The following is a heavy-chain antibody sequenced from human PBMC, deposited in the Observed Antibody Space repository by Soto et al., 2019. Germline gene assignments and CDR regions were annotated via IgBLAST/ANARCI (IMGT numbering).Heavy chain of an antibody. CDR1: EFPFSSFG. J-gene: IGHJ4*02. Sequence: EVQLVESGGGLVQPGGSLRLSCAAFEFPFSSFGMTWVRQAPGKGLEWVANIKEDGSEKYYADSVKGRFTISRDSAKNSVFLQMDSLRAEDTALYYCARLRKGGFCDYWGQGSLVTVST. CDR2: IKEDGSEK. D-gene: IGHD1-26*01. V-gene: IGHV3-7*03. CDR3: ARLRKGGFCDY.